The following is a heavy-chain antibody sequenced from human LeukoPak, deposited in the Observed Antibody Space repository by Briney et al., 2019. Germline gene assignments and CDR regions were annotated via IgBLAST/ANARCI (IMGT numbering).Heavy chain of an antibody. CDR3: ARGYYGSGSHYKYGMDV. CDR2: ISSSGSTI. Sequence: PGGSLRLSCAASGFTFSSYEMNWVRQAPGKGLEWVSYISSSGSTIYYADSVKGRFTISRDNAKNSLYLQMDSLRAEDTAVYYCARGYYGSGSHYKYGMDVWGQGTTVTVSS. J-gene: IGHJ6*02. V-gene: IGHV3-48*03. CDR1: GFTFSSYE. D-gene: IGHD3-10*01.